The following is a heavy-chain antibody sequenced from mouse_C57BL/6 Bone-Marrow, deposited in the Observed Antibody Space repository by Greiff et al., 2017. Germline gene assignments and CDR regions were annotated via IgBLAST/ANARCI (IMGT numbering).Heavy chain of an antibody. J-gene: IGHJ3*01. CDR2: IDPANGDT. Sequence: EVQLQESGAELVRPGASVKLSCTASGFNIKDDYMHWVKQRPEQGLEWIGWIDPANGDTEYASKFQGKATITADTSSNTAYLQLSSLTSEDTAVYYCTTDYGSRYPAWFAYGGQGNRVTVSA. CDR3: TTDYGSRYPAWFAY. V-gene: IGHV14-4*01. D-gene: IGHD1-1*01. CDR1: GFNIKDDY.